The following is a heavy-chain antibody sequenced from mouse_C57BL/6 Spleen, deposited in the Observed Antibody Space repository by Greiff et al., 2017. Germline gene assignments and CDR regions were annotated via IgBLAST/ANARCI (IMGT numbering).Heavy chain of an antibody. V-gene: IGHV1-22*01. Sequence: DVKLVESGPELVKPGASVKMSCKASGYTFTDYNMHWVKQSHGKSLEWIGYINPNNGGTSYNQKFKGKATLTVNKSSSTAYMELRSLTSEDSAVYYCARGPAWDRYFDVWGTGTTVTVSS. J-gene: IGHJ1*03. CDR3: ARGPAWDRYFDV. D-gene: IGHD4-1*01. CDR1: GYTFTDYN. CDR2: INPNNGGT.